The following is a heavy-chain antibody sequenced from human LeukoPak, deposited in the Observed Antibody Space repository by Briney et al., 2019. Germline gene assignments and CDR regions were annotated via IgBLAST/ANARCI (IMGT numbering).Heavy chain of an antibody. J-gene: IGHJ4*02. D-gene: IGHD5-18*01. CDR1: GGSFSGYY. CDR3: AREVKGLQLWYLFDY. V-gene: IGHV4-4*07. CDR2: IYTSGST. Sequence: SETLSLTCAVYGGSFSGYYWSWIRQPAGKGLEWIGRIYTSGSTNYNPSLKSRVTMSVDTSKNQFSLKLSSVTAADTAVYYCAREVKGLQLWYLFDYWGQGTLVTVSS.